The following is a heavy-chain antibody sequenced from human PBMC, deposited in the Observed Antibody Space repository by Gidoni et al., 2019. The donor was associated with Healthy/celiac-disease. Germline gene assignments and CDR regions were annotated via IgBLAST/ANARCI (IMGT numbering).Heavy chain of an antibody. Sequence: QVQLQESGPGLVKPSQTLSLTCTVSGGSISSGSYYWSWIRQPAGKGLEWIGRIYTSGSTNYNPSLKSRVTMSVDTSKNQFSLKLSSVTAADTAVYYCAREFFPQRMIVVAVYWYFDLWGRGTLVTVSS. D-gene: IGHD3-22*01. CDR3: AREFFPQRMIVVAVYWYFDL. CDR1: GGSISSGSYY. J-gene: IGHJ2*01. CDR2: IYTSGST. V-gene: IGHV4-61*02.